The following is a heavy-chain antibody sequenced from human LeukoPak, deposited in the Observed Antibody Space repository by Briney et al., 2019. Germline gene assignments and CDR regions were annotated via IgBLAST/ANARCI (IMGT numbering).Heavy chain of an antibody. CDR2: INQDGGEN. Sequence: PGGSLRLSCAASGFSFSGYWMTWVRQAPGKGLEWVANINQDGGENYYLDSVKGRFTISRDNAKNSLYLQMNGLRPEDTAVYYCARNLAVNWFAPWGQGTLVTVSS. CDR1: GFSFSGYW. D-gene: IGHD3-16*01. J-gene: IGHJ5*02. V-gene: IGHV3-7*01. CDR3: ARNLAVNWFAP.